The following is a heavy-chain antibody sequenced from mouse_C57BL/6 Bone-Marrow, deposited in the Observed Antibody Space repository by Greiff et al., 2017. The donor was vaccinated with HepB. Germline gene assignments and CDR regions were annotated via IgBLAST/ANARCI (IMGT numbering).Heavy chain of an antibody. CDR1: GYTFTSYW. CDR3: ARDGYYDYDGAWFAY. Sequence: VQLQQPGAELVKPGASVKLSCKASGYTFTSYWMQWVKQRPGQGLEWIGEIDPSDSYTNYNQKFKGKATLTVDTSSSTAYMQLSSLTSEESAVYYCARDGYYDYDGAWFAYWGQGTLVTVSA. J-gene: IGHJ3*01. D-gene: IGHD2-4*01. V-gene: IGHV1-50*01. CDR2: IDPSDSYT.